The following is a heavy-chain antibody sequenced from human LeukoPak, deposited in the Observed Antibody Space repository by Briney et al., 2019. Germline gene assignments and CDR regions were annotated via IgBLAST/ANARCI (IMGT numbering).Heavy chain of an antibody. CDR1: GYTLTGHY. CDR3: ARGTYCGAACYYWFDP. Sequence: ASVKVSCKASGYTLTGHYMHWVRQAPGQGLEWMGYINANTGGTNYAQKFQGRVTMTRDTSISTAYMELSSLRSDDTAVYYCARGTYCGAACYYWFDPWGQGTLVTVSS. D-gene: IGHD2-21*02. J-gene: IGHJ5*02. CDR2: INANTGGT. V-gene: IGHV1-2*02.